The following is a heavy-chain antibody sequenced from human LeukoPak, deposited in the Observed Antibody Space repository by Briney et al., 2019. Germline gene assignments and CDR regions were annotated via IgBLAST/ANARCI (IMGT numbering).Heavy chain of an antibody. CDR1: GFTFSDYY. CDR3: ARTAGYSYGFDY. CDR2: ISSSGSTI. J-gene: IGHJ4*02. D-gene: IGHD5-18*01. Sequence: GSLRLSCAASGFTFSDYYMSWIRQAPGKGLEWVSYISSSGSTIYYADSVKGRFTISRDKAKNSLYLQMNSLRAEDTAVYYWARTAGYSYGFDYWGQGTLVTVSS. V-gene: IGHV3-11*01.